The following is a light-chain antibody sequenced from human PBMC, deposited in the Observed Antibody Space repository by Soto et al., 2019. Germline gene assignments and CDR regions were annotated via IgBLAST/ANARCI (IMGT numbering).Light chain of an antibody. J-gene: IGKJ2*01. CDR1: QSVSSN. CDR3: QQYNKWPPYT. CDR2: GAS. Sequence: EIVMTQSPANLSVSPGERATLSCRASQSVSSNLAWYQQKPGQGPRLLIYGASTRATGIPARFSGSGSGTEFTLTISSLQSEDFAVAYCQQYNKWPPYTFGQGTKVEIK. V-gene: IGKV3-15*01.